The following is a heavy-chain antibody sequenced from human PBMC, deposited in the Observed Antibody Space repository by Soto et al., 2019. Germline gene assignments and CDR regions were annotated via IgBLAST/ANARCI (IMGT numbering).Heavy chain of an antibody. CDR1: GGSISSYY. Sequence: SSETLSLTCTVSGGSISSYYWSWIRQPPVNGLEWIGYIYYIVSTNYNPSLKSRFTISLYTSKNQFSLKLSALTAADTAVYYCARSVYSAYEHIDYWGQGTLVTVSS. V-gene: IGHV4-59*01. CDR3: ARSVYSAYEHIDY. CDR2: IYYIVST. J-gene: IGHJ4*02. D-gene: IGHD5-12*01.